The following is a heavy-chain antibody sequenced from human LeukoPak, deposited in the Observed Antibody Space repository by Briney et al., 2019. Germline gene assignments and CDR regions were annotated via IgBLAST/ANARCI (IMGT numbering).Heavy chain of an antibody. CDR2: IYHSGST. J-gene: IGHJ3*02. D-gene: IGHD4-17*01. CDR3: ASRKRATVYSDAFDI. Sequence: SETLSLTCAVSGGSISSSNWWSWVRQPPGKGLEWIGEIYHSGSTNYNPSLKSRVTISVDKSKNQFSLKLSSVTAADTAVYYCASRKRATVYSDAFDIWGQGTMVTVSS. V-gene: IGHV4-4*02. CDR1: GGSISSSNW.